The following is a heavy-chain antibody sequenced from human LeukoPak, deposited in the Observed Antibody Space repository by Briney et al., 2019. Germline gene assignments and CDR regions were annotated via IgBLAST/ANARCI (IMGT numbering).Heavy chain of an antibody. V-gene: IGHV3-23*01. CDR2: ISGSGGST. D-gene: IGHD6-19*01. J-gene: IGHJ4*02. Sequence: GGSLRLSCAASGFTFSSYAMSWVRQAPGKGLEWVSAISGSGGSTYYADSVKGRFTISRDNSKNTLYLQMNSPRAEDTAVHYCAKGTAVANFDYWGQGTLVTVSS. CDR1: GFTFSSYA. CDR3: AKGTAVANFDY.